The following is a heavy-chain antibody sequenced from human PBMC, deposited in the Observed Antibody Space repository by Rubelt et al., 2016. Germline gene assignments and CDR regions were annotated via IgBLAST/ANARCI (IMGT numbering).Heavy chain of an antibody. Sequence: QVQLVQSGAEVKKPGASVKVSCKASGYTFTSYGISWVRQAPGQGLAWMGWISAYNGNTNYAQKLQGRVTMTTDTSTSTAYIELRSLRSDDTAVYYCARDKEWLATRGFQNWFDPWGQGTLVTVSS. CDR1: GYTFTSYG. D-gene: IGHD6-19*01. J-gene: IGHJ5*02. CDR3: ARDKEWLATRGFQNWFDP. V-gene: IGHV1-18*01. CDR2: ISAYNGNT.